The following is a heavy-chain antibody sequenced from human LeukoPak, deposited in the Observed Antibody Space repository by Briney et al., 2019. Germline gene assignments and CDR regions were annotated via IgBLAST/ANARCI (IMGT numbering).Heavy chain of an antibody. CDR2: IRSKAYGGTT. CDR3: TRSPIYGDYVN. CDR1: GFTFGDYA. D-gene: IGHD4-17*01. J-gene: IGHJ4*02. Sequence: GGSLRLSCTASGFTFGDYAMSWVRQAPGKGLEWVGFIRSKAYGGTTEYAASVKGRFTISRDDSKSIAYLQMYSLKTEDTAVYYCTRSPIYGDYVNWGQGTLVTVSS. V-gene: IGHV3-49*04.